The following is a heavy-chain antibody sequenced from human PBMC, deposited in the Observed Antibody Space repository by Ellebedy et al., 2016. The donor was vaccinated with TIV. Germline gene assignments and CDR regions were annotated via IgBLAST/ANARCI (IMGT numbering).Heavy chain of an antibody. V-gene: IGHV1-2*02. D-gene: IGHD3-16*01. CDR1: GYTFSDDY. Sequence: ASVKVSCXASGYTFSDDYMHWVRQAPGQGLEWMGSISPNSDATYFAQRFQGRVTLTRDTSTSTAYMELRSLRSDDTAVYFCARRNYDDYAALDIWGQGTMVTVS. CDR2: ISPNSDAT. CDR3: ARRNYDDYAALDI. J-gene: IGHJ3*02.